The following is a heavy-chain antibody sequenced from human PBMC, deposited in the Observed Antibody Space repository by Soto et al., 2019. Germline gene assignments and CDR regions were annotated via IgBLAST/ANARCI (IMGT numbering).Heavy chain of an antibody. V-gene: IGHV3-66*01. Sequence: EVQLVESGGGLVQPGGSLRLSRAASGFTVSSNYMTWVRQAPGKGLEWVSVIYIGGSTYYADSVKGRFTISRDISKNTLYLQMNSLRAEDTAVYYCARFRRNYYGSGSYGSSYFDYWGQGTLVTVSS. CDR3: ARFRRNYYGSGSYGSSYFDY. CDR2: IYIGGST. J-gene: IGHJ4*02. D-gene: IGHD3-10*01. CDR1: GFTVSSNY.